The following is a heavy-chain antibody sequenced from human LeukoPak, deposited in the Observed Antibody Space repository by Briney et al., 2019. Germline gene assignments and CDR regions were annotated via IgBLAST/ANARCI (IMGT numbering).Heavy chain of an antibody. CDR3: ARGGYYDYVWGSPKVY. D-gene: IGHD3-16*01. Sequence: GASVKVSCKASGYTFTSYGISWVRQAPGQGLEWMGWISAYNGNTNYAQKFQGRVTITADKSTSTAYMELSSLRSEDTAVYYCARGGYYDYVWGSPKVYWGQGTLVTVSS. CDR1: GYTFTSYG. V-gene: IGHV1-18*01. J-gene: IGHJ4*02. CDR2: ISAYNGNT.